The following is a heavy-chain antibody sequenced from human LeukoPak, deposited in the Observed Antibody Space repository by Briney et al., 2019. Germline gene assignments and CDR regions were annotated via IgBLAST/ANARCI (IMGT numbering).Heavy chain of an antibody. Sequence: PGGSLRLSCAASGFTVSSNYMSWVRQAPGKGLEWVSVIYSGGSTYYADSVKGRFTISRDNSKNTLYLQMNSLRAEDTAVYYCAKDRDGSGSYPLDYWGQGTLVTVSS. D-gene: IGHD3-10*01. V-gene: IGHV3-53*05. CDR1: GFTVSSNY. CDR2: IYSGGST. CDR3: AKDRDGSGSYPLDY. J-gene: IGHJ4*02.